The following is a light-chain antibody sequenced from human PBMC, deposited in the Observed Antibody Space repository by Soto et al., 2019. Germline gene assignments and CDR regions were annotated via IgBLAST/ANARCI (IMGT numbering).Light chain of an antibody. CDR1: SSDVGGYNY. Sequence: QSALTQPASVSGSPGQSITISCTGTSSDVGGYNYVSWYQQHPGKAPKLMIYDVSNWPSGVSNRFSGSKSGNTASLTISGLQAEDEADYYCSSYTSCSTVVFGGGTKLTVL. CDR3: SSYTSCSTVV. V-gene: IGLV2-14*01. J-gene: IGLJ2*01. CDR2: DVS.